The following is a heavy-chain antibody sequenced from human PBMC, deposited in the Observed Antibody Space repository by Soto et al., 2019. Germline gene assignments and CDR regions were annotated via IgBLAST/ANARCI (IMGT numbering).Heavy chain of an antibody. CDR2: IYYSGST. D-gene: IGHD3-10*01. V-gene: IGHV4-59*01. CDR1: GGSISSYY. Sequence: QVQLLESGPGLVKPSEALCLTCTVSGGSISSYYWSWIRQPPGKGLEWIGYIYYSGSTNYNPSLKSRVTISVDTSKNQFSLKLSSVTAADTAVYYCARRYGSAFDFWGQGTMVTVSS. J-gene: IGHJ3*01. CDR3: ARRYGSAFDF.